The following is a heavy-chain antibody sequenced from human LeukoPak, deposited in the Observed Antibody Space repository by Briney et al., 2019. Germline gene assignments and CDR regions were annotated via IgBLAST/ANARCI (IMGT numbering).Heavy chain of an antibody. V-gene: IGHV1-2*02. CDR1: GYTFTGYY. CDR3: AREGGYDSSGFYAY. Sequence: ASVQVSCKASGYTFTGYYMHWVRQAPGQGVEWMGWINPNSGGTNYAQKFQGRVTMTRDTSISTAYMELSRLRSDDTAVYYCAREGGYDSSGFYAYWGQGTLVTVSS. D-gene: IGHD3-22*01. CDR2: INPNSGGT. J-gene: IGHJ4*02.